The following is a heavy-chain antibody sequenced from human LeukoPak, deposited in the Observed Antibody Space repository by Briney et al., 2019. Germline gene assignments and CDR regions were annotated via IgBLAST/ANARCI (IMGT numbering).Heavy chain of an antibody. D-gene: IGHD3-22*01. J-gene: IGHJ6*03. V-gene: IGHV3-11*04. CDR2: ISSSGSTI. Sequence: GGSLRLSCAASGFTFSDYYMSWIRHAPGKGLEWVSYISSSGSTIYYADSVKGRFTISRDNAKNSLYLQMNSLRAEDTAVYYCARRTYYYDSSGSDYYYMDVWGKGTTVTVSS. CDR3: ARRTYYYDSSGSDYYYMDV. CDR1: GFTFSDYY.